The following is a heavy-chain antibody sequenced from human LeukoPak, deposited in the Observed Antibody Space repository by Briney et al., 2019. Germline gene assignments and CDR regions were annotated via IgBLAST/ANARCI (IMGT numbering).Heavy chain of an antibody. CDR3: ARGFPRDIVVVVAATPGYYGMDV. V-gene: IGHV1-8*01. Sequence: ASVKVSCKASGYTFTSYDINWVRQAPGQGLEWMGWMNPNSGNTGYAQKFQGRVTMTRNTSISTAYMELSSLRSEDTAVYYCARGFPRDIVVVVAATPGYYGMDVWGQGTTVTVSS. CDR1: GYTFTSYD. CDR2: MNPNSGNT. J-gene: IGHJ6*02. D-gene: IGHD2-15*01.